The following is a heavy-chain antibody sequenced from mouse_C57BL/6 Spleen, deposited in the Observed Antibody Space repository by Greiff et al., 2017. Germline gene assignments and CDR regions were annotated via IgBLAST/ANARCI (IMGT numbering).Heavy chain of an antibody. CDR2: ILPGSGSI. CDR1: GFTFTGYW. D-gene: IGHD2-3*01. V-gene: IGHV1-9*01. CDR3: TCDYDGYYYGY. Sequence: QIQLQQSGAELMKPGASVKLSCKATGFTFTGYWIEWVKQRPGHGLEWIGEILPGSGSINYAEKFKGKATFTADTSSNTVYMQLSSLTTEDTANYACTCDYDGYYYGYWGQGTTLTVSS. J-gene: IGHJ2*01.